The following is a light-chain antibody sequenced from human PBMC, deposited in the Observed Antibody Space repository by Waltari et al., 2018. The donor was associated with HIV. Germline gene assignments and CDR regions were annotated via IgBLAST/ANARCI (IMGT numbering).Light chain of an antibody. Sequence: IVLSQAPLSVPVTLGQPASIFCKSDRSLVHSNGNTYLSWLQQRPGQPPRLLISRVSARVSGVPDKFSGSGAGTDFILKISRVDSVDVAVYYCMQGSEFPWTFGQGTKLDIK. CDR1: RSLVHSNGNTY. J-gene: IGKJ1*01. V-gene: IGKV2-24*01. CDR2: RVS. CDR3: MQGSEFPWT.